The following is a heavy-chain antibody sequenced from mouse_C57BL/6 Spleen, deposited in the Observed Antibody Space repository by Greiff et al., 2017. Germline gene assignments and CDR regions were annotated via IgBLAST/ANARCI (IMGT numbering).Heavy chain of an antibody. CDR3: ARRDYDYDGGMDY. D-gene: IGHD2-4*01. CDR1: GYTFTSYG. V-gene: IGHV1-81*01. Sequence: VQLQQSGAELARPGASVKLSCKASGYTFTSYGISWVKQRTGQGLEWIGEIYPRSGNTYYNEKFKGKATLTADKSSSTAYMGLRSLTSEDSAVYFCARRDYDYDGGMDYWGQGTSVTVSS. CDR2: IYPRSGNT. J-gene: IGHJ4*01.